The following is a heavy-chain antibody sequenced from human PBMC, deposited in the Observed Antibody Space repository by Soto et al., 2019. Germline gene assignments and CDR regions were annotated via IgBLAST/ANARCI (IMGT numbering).Heavy chain of an antibody. J-gene: IGHJ5*02. CDR2: IYYSGST. Sequence: SETLSLTCTVSGGSISSYYWSWIRQPPGKGLEWIGYIYYSGSTNYNPSLKSRVTISVDTSKNQFSLKLSSVTAADTAVYYCARYYDFWSGYYTAWFDPWGQGTLVTVPQ. D-gene: IGHD3-3*01. V-gene: IGHV4-59*01. CDR3: ARYYDFWSGYYTAWFDP. CDR1: GGSISSYY.